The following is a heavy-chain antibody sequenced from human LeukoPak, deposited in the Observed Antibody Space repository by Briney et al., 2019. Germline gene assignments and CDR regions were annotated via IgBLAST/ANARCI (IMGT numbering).Heavy chain of an antibody. J-gene: IGHJ6*02. CDR2: IYHSGST. V-gene: IGHV4-30-2*01. CDR1: GGSISSGGYS. D-gene: IGHD6-13*01. CDR3: ARGKSRIAAAGTRNRPPYYYGMDV. Sequence: SETLSLTCAVSGGSISSGGYSWSWIRQPPGKGLEWIGYIYHSGSTYYNPSLKSRVTISVDRSKNQFSLKLSSVTAADTAVYYCARGKSRIAAAGTRNRPPYYYGMDVWGQGTTVTVSS.